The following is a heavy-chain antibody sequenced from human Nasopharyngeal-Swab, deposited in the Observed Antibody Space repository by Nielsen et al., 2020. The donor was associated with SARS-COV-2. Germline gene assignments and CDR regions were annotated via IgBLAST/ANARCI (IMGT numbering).Heavy chain of an antibody. D-gene: IGHD1-26*01. CDR1: GFTFSSSG. V-gene: IGHV3-30*03. J-gene: IGHJ4*02. Sequence: GGSLRLSCAASGFTFSSSGMDWVRQAPGKGLEWVAVISYDGSNEYYGDSVKGRFTISRDNAKNTLYLQINTLTGEDTAVYHCARGSGPHGSWDYWGQGTLVTVSS. CDR2: ISYDGSNE. CDR3: ARGSGPHGSWDY.